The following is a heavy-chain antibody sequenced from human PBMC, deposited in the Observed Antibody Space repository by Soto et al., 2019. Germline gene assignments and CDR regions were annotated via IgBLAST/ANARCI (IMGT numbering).Heavy chain of an antibody. CDR1: GSTFSSYA. CDR2: IIPIFGTA. Sequence: SVKVSCKASGSTFSSYAISWVRQAPGQGLEWMGGIIPIFGTANYAQKFQGRVTITADESTSTAYMELSSLRSEDTAVYYCARDTGYCSSTSCYPGAFDIWGQGTMVTVS. D-gene: IGHD2-2*01. CDR3: ARDTGYCSSTSCYPGAFDI. V-gene: IGHV1-69*13. J-gene: IGHJ3*02.